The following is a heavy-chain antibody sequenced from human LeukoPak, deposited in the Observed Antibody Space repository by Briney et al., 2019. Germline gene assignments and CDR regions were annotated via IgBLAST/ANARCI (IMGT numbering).Heavy chain of an antibody. J-gene: IGHJ4*02. CDR3: ARGDDNGDYEAID. D-gene: IGHD4-17*01. CDR1: GYTFTDYY. Sequence: ASVKVSCKASGYTFTDYYMHWVRQVPGQGLEWMGWINPNSGGTDYAQKFQGRVTMTRDTSISTAYMELSRLRSDDTAVYYCARGDDNGDYEAIDWGQGTLVTVSS. CDR2: INPNSGGT. V-gene: IGHV1-2*02.